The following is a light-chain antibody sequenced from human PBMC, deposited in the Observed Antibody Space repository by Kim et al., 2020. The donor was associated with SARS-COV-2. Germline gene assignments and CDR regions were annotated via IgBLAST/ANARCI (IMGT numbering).Light chain of an antibody. V-gene: IGLV1-44*01. CDR2: TDD. CDR1: PSNIGSGA. J-gene: IGLJ3*02. CDR3: AAWADSLNAPV. Sequence: GQEVTISGSGNPSNIGSGAVNWYQQLPERAPKLLIYTDDQRPSGVPDRFSGSKSGTSASLAIRGLQSEDEAVYYCAAWADSLNAPVFGGGTQLTVL.